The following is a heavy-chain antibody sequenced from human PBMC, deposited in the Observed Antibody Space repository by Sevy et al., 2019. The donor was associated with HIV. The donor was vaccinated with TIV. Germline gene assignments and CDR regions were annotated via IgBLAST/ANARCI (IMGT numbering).Heavy chain of an antibody. D-gene: IGHD3-10*01. CDR3: ARWYGNNFDY. CDR2: IYHTGAA. Sequence: SETLSLTCTVSGGTISSSSYRWGCIRQPPGKGLEWVGSIYHTGAADDNPPLKRRVTMSVDTSKNQFSLQVGSVTAADTAVYYCARWYGNNFDYWGQGALVTVSS. V-gene: IGHV4-39*01. CDR1: GGTISSSSYR. J-gene: IGHJ4*02.